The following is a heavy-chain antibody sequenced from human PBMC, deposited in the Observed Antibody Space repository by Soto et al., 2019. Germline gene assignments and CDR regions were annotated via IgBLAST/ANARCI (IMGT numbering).Heavy chain of an antibody. Sequence: ASVKVSCKASGYTFTSYGISWVRQPPGQGLEWMGWISAYNGNTNYAQKLQGRVTMTTDTSTSTAYMELRSLRSDDTAVYYCARGASDDSSGYADVDFDYWGQGTLVTVSS. CDR1: GYTFTSYG. J-gene: IGHJ4*02. V-gene: IGHV1-18*01. CDR3: ARGASDDSSGYADVDFDY. D-gene: IGHD3-22*01. CDR2: ISAYNGNT.